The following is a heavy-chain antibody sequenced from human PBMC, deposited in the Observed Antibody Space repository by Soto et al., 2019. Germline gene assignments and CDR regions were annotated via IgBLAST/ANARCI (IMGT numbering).Heavy chain of an antibody. CDR2: IIPIFGTA. D-gene: IGHD2-2*03. Sequence: ASVKVSCKASGGTFSSYAISWVRQAPGQGLEWMGGIIPIFGTANYAQKFLGRVTITADKSTSTAYMELSSLRSEDTAVYYCAREERGYCSSTSCYSHDNWGQGTLVTVSS. CDR3: AREERGYCSSTSCYSHDN. CDR1: GGTFSSYA. J-gene: IGHJ4*02. V-gene: IGHV1-69*06.